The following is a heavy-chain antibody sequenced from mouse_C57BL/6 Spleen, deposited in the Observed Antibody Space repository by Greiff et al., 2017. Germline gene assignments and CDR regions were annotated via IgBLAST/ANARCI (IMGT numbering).Heavy chain of an antibody. V-gene: IGHV1-26*01. CDR3: ATYYGNYGRYFDY. D-gene: IGHD2-10*01. J-gene: IGHJ2*01. CDR1: GYTFTDYY. CDR2: INPNNGGT. Sequence: VQLQQSGPELVKPGASVKISCKASGYTFTDYYMNWVKQSHGKSLEWIGDINPNNGGTSYNQKFKGKATLTVDKSSSTAYMELRSLTSEDSADYYCATYYGNYGRYFDYWGQGTTLTVSS.